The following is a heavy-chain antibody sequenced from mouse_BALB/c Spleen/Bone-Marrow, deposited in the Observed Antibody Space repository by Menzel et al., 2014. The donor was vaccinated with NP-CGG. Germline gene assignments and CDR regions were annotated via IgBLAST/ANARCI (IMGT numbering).Heavy chain of an antibody. Sequence: VQLQESGPELVRPGVSVKISCKGSGYTFTDYAMHWVKQSHAKSLEWIGVISTYSGNTNYNQKFKGKATMTVDKSSSTAYMELARLTSKDSAIYYCARSGYGYDWFAYWGQGTLVTVSA. CDR2: ISTYSGNT. J-gene: IGHJ3*01. CDR3: ARSGYGYDWFAY. CDR1: GYTFTDYA. D-gene: IGHD2-2*01. V-gene: IGHV1-67*01.